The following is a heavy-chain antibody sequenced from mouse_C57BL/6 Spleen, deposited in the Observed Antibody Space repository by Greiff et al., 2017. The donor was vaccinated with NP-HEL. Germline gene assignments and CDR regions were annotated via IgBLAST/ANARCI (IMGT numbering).Heavy chain of an antibody. CDR2: IDPSDSYT. J-gene: IGHJ2*01. V-gene: IGHV1-69*01. Sequence: QVQLKQPGAELVMPGASVKLSCKASGYTFTSYWMHWVKQRPGQGLEWIGEIDPSDSYTNYNQKFKGKSTLTVDKSSSTAYMQLSSLTSEDSAVYYCARHCYYGSSYGYFDYWGQGTTLTVSS. CDR3: ARHCYYGSSYGYFDY. D-gene: IGHD1-1*01. CDR1: GYTFTSYW.